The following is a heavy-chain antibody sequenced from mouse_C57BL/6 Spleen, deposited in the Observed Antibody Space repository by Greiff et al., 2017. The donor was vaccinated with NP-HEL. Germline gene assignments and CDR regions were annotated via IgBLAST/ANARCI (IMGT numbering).Heavy chain of an antibody. V-gene: IGHV2-2*01. CDR3: ATITTVVAGAMDY. J-gene: IGHJ4*01. CDR2: IWSGGST. D-gene: IGHD1-1*01. CDR1: GFSLTSYG. Sequence: QVQLKQSGPGLVQPSQSLSITCTVSGFSLTSYGVHWVRQSPGKGLEWLGVIWSGGSTDYNAAFISRLSIRQDNSKCQVFFKMNSLQADDTAIDYCATITTVVAGAMDYWGQGTSVTVSS.